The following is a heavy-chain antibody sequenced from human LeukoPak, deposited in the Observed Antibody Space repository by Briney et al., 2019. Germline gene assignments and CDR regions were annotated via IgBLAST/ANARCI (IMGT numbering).Heavy chain of an antibody. V-gene: IGHV1-69*05. CDR2: IIPIFGTA. CDR3: ASSYDFWSGTIYMDV. Sequence: GASVKVSCKASGGTFSSYAISWVRQAPGQGLEWMGGIIPIFGTANYAQKFQGRVTITTDESTSTAYMELSNLRSEDTAVYYCASSYDFWSGTIYMDVWGKGTTVTVSS. J-gene: IGHJ6*03. D-gene: IGHD3-3*01. CDR1: GGTFSSYA.